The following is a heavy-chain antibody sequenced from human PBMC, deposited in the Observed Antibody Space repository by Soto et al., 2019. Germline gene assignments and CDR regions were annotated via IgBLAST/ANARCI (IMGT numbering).Heavy chain of an antibody. CDR2: INHSGST. Sequence: SETLSLTCAVYGGSFSGYYWSWIRQPPGKGLEWIGEINHSGSTNYNPSLKSRVTITGRTSASTAYMDLSSLRSEDTAVYYCATQGRTTTEFDFWGQGTLVTVSS. CDR1: GGSFSGYY. CDR3: ATQGRTTTEFDF. J-gene: IGHJ4*02. D-gene: IGHD4-4*01. V-gene: IGHV4-34*01.